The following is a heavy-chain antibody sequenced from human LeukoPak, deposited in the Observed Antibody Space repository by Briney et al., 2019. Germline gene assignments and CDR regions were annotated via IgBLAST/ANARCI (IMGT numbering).Heavy chain of an antibody. CDR2: IYYSGNT. V-gene: IGHV4-39*01. CDR3: ARQAVAGNGFDY. D-gene: IGHD6-19*01. Sequence: SETLSLTCTVSGGSISSSSYYWGWIRQPPGKGLEWIGTIYYSGNTYYNPSLKSRVSISVDTSKKQFSLKLSSVTAADTAVYYCARQAVAGNGFDYWGQGTLVTVSS. J-gene: IGHJ4*02. CDR1: GGSISSSSYY.